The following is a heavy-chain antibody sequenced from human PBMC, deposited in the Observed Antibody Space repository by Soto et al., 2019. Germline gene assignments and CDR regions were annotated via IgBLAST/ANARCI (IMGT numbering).Heavy chain of an antibody. Sequence: EVQLVESGGGLVQPGGSLRLSCAASGFTFSSYEMNWVRQAPGKGLEWVSYISSSSSTIYYADSVKGRFTISRDNAKNSLYLQMNSLRDEDTAVYYCARDLGRLRSYGTIPLDYWGQGTLVTVSS. V-gene: IGHV3-48*03. D-gene: IGHD5-18*01. CDR3: ARDLGRLRSYGTIPLDY. CDR2: ISSSSSTI. CDR1: GFTFSSYE. J-gene: IGHJ4*02.